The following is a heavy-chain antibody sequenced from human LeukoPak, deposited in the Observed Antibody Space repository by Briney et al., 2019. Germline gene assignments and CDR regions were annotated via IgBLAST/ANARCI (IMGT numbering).Heavy chain of an antibody. CDR2: INWNGGST. D-gene: IGHD6-13*01. V-gene: IGHV3-20*04. CDR3: ARSVGYSSSWYGWFDP. J-gene: IGHJ5*02. CDR1: GFTFDDYG. Sequence: GGSLRLSCAASGFTFDDYGMSWVRQAPGKGLEWVSGINWNGGSTGYADSVKGRFTISRDNAKNSLYLQMNSLRAEDTALYYCARSVGYSSSWYGWFDPWGQGTLVTVSS.